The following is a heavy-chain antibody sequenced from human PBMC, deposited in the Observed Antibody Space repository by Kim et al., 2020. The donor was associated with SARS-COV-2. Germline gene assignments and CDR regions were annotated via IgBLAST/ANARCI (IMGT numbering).Heavy chain of an antibody. J-gene: IGHJ4*02. CDR1: GFTFSNYW. Sequence: GGSLRLSCAASGFTFSNYWMHWVRQAPGKGLEWVARINSNGSSRSKADSVKGRFTITRDNAKKTQNLQMNMQRGEDADADECERIFVRGEFDFDCWGQ. CDR3: ERIFVRGEFDFDC. CDR2: INSNGSSR. V-gene: IGHV3-74*01. D-gene: IGHD3-10*02.